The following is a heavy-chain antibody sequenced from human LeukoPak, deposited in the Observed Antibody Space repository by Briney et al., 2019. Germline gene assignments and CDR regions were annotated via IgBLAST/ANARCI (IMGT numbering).Heavy chain of an antibody. CDR2: IYTSGST. V-gene: IGHV4-59*10. CDR1: GGSFSGYY. Sequence: KSSETLSLTCAVYGGSFSGYYWSWIRQPPGKGLEWIGRIYTSGSTNYNPSLKSRVTMSVDTSKNQFSLKLSSVTAADTAVYYCARGSPGDYMDVWGKGTTVTISS. CDR3: ARGSPGDYMDV. J-gene: IGHJ6*03. D-gene: IGHD3-10*01.